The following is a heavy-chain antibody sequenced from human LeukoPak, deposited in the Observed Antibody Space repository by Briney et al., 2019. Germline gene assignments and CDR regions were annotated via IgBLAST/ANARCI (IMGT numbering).Heavy chain of an antibody. CDR2: IYYSGRT. Sequence: SGTLSLTCTGSGGTISSHDWSWIGQPPGKGLEWMGYIYYSGRTNYNPSLNSRVTISVATSKNQFSLKLSSVTAADTAVYYCARARPGDFWSDYYPRYYYYYMDVWGKGTTVTVSS. D-gene: IGHD3-3*01. V-gene: IGHV4-59*11. J-gene: IGHJ6*03. CDR1: GGTISSHD. CDR3: ARARPGDFWSDYYPRYYYYYMDV.